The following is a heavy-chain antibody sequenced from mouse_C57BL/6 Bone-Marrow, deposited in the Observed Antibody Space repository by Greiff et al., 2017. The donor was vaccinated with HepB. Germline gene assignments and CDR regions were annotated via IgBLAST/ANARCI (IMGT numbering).Heavy chain of an antibody. V-gene: IGHV1-15*01. CDR3: TRRVPSSWFAY. Sequence: QVHVKQSGAELVRPGASVTLSCKASGYTFTDYEMHWVKQTPVHGLEWIGAIDPETGGTAYNQKFKGKAILTADKSSSTAYMELRSLTSEDSAVYYCTRRVPSSWFAYWGQGTLVTVSA. J-gene: IGHJ3*01. CDR1: GYTFTDYE. D-gene: IGHD2-14*01. CDR2: IDPETGGT.